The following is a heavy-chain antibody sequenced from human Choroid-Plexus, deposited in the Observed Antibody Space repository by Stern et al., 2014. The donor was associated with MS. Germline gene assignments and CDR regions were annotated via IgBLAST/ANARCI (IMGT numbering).Heavy chain of an antibody. J-gene: IGHJ5*02. CDR3: AKDRQYLTYFFDH. D-gene: IGHD2/OR15-2a*01. CDR1: GFTFGSCA. Sequence: VQLVESGGGVFHPGRPLRLPCVASGFTFGSCAMHWVRQAPGKGLEWVAGVSYDGSNKYYADSVKGRFTISRDNSQNTLYMQMSSLRPEDTAVYYCAKDRQYLTYFFDHWGQGSLVTVSS. V-gene: IGHV3-30*18. CDR2: VSYDGSNK.